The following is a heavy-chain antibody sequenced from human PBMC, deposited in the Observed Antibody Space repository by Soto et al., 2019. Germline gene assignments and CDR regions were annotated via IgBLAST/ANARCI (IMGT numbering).Heavy chain of an antibody. CDR3: ARDKVVVAHPRAGDYYGMDV. J-gene: IGHJ6*02. V-gene: IGHV1-69*13. Sequence: SVKVSCKASGGTFSSYAISWVRQAPGQGLEWMGGIIPIFGTANYAQKFQGRVTITADESTSTAYMELSSLRSEDTAVYYCARDKVVVAHPRAGDYYGMDVWGQGTTVTVSS. CDR2: IIPIFGTA. D-gene: IGHD2-21*01. CDR1: GGTFSSYA.